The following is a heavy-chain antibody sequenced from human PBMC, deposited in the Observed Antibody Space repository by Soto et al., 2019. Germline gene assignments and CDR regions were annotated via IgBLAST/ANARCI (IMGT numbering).Heavy chain of an antibody. CDR2: IYHSGST. V-gene: IGHV4-4*02. Sequence: QVQLQESGPGLVKPSGTLSLTCAVSGGSISSSNWWSWVRQPPGKGLEWIGEIYHSGSTNYNPSLKSRITISADKSKNQFSLKLSSVTAADTAVYYCASHRVIVTEEYYYYYSGMDVWGQGTTVTVSS. CDR1: GGSISSSNW. D-gene: IGHD3-16*02. CDR3: ASHRVIVTEEYYYYYSGMDV. J-gene: IGHJ6*02.